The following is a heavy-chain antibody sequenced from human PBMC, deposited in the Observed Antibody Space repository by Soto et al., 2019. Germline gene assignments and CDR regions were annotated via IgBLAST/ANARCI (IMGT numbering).Heavy chain of an antibody. V-gene: IGHV3-33*01. CDR2: IWYDGSNK. D-gene: IGHD4-17*01. Sequence: GGSLRLSCAASGFTFSSYGMHWVRQAPGKGLEWVAVIWYDGSNKYYADSVKGRLTISRDNSKNTLYLQMNSLRAEDTAVYYCARAHTVTTDYYGMDVWGQGTTVTVSS. CDR3: ARAHTVTTDYYGMDV. CDR1: GFTFSSYG. J-gene: IGHJ6*02.